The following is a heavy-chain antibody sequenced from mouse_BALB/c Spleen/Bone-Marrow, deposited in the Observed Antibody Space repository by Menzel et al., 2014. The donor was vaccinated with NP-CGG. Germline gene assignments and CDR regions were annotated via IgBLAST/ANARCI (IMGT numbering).Heavy chain of an antibody. CDR1: GFTFSDYY. D-gene: IGHD1-1*01. V-gene: IGHV5-4*02. J-gene: IGHJ3*01. Sequence: EVQLVESGGGLVKPGGSLKLSCAASGFTFSDYYMYWVRQTPEKRLEWVATISDGGSYTYYPDSVKGRFTISRDSAKNNLYLQMSSLKSEDTATYYCANYYGSTWFAYWGQGTLVTVSA. CDR2: ISDGGSYT. CDR3: ANYYGSTWFAY.